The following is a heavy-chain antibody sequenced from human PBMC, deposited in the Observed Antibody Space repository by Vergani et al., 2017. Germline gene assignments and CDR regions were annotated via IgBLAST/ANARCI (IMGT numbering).Heavy chain of an antibody. Sequence: QVQLQESGPGLVKPSENLSLTCTVSGGSISSYYWSWIRQPPGKGLEWIGYIYYSGSTNYNPSLKSRVTISVDTSKNQFSLKRSSVTAADTAVYYCARARPRGYSYGYPAMPDYWGQGTLVTVSS. D-gene: IGHD5-18*01. CDR2: IYYSGST. V-gene: IGHV4-59*01. J-gene: IGHJ4*02. CDR1: GGSISSYY. CDR3: ARARPRGYSYGYPAMPDY.